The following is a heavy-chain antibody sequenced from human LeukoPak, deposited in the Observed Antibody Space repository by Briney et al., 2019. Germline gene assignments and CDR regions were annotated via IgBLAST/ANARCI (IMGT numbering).Heavy chain of an antibody. D-gene: IGHD1-26*01. CDR1: GFTFSTYW. CDR2: ISYDGSNK. Sequence: GGSLRLTCAASGFTFSTYWMHWVRQAPGKGLEWVAVISYDGSNKYYADSVKGRFTISRDNSKNTLYLQMNSLRAEDTAVYYCAKASGSGYGKDYFDYWGQGTLVTVSS. CDR3: AKASGSGYGKDYFDY. V-gene: IGHV3-30*18. J-gene: IGHJ4*02.